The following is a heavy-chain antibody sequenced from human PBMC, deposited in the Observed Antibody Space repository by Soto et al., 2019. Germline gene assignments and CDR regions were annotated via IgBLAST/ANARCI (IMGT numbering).Heavy chain of an antibody. J-gene: IGHJ4*02. CDR1: DGSISRYY. D-gene: IGHD3-10*01. CDR3: ARLAPGYYYGSGSYYRYFDY. V-gene: IGHV4-59*08. Sequence: SETLSLTRTVADGSISRYYWSRIRKPPRKGMEWIGYIYYSGSTNYNPPLKSRVTISVDTSKNQFSLKLSSVTAADTAVYYCARLAPGYYYGSGSYYRYFDYWGQGTLVTVSS. CDR2: IYYSGST.